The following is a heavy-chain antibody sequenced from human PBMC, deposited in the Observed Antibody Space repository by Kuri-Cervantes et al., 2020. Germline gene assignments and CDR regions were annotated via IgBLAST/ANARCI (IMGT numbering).Heavy chain of an antibody. V-gene: IGHV3-48*02. CDR2: ISSSSGTI. J-gene: IGHJ4*02. D-gene: IGHD4-23*01. CDR1: GFTFSSYW. Sequence: LSLTCAASGFTFSSYWMSWVRQAPGKGLEWVSYISSSSGTIYYADSVKGRFTISRDNAKNSLYLQMNSLRDEDTAVYYCASGADYGGILDYWGQGTLVTVSS. CDR3: ASGADYGGILDY.